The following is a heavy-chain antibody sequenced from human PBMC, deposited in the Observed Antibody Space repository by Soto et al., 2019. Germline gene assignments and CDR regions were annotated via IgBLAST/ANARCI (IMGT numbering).Heavy chain of an antibody. Sequence: ETLSLTGPVSGASISSYYWSWIRQPAGKGLEWIGRIYTSGSTNYNPSLKSRVTMSVDTSKNQFSLKLSSVTDADTAVYYCAGDLRGYFDYWGQGTLVTVYS. CDR3: AGDLRGYFDY. V-gene: IGHV4-4*07. CDR1: GASISSYY. CDR2: IYTSGST. J-gene: IGHJ4*02.